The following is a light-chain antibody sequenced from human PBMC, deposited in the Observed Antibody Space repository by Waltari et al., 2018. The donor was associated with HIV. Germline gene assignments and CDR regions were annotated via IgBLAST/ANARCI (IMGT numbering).Light chain of an antibody. CDR1: SSDVGGYNY. V-gene: IGLV2-11*01. J-gene: IGLJ2*01. Sequence: QSALTQPRSVSGSPGQSVTISCTGTSSDVGGYNYVSWYQQHPGKAPKLMIYDVSKRPSGVPDRFSGSKSDNTASLTISGLQAEDEADYYCCSYAGSYTFVVFGGGTKLTVL. CDR3: CSYAGSYTFVV. CDR2: DVS.